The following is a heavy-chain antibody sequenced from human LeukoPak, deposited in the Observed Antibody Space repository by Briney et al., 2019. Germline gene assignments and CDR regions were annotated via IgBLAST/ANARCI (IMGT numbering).Heavy chain of an antibody. Sequence: SETLSLTCAVSGGSISSGGYSWSWIRQPPGKGLDWIAYIYHSGSTYYNPSLKSRVTISVDRSKNQFSLKLSSVTAAHTAVYYCARGRDTAMARAYYFDYWGQGTLVTVSS. D-gene: IGHD5-18*01. J-gene: IGHJ4*02. CDR3: ARGRDTAMARAYYFDY. CDR2: IYHSGST. CDR1: GGSISSGGYS. V-gene: IGHV4-30-2*01.